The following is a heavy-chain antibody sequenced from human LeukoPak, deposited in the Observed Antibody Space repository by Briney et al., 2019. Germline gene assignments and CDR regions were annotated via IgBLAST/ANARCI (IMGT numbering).Heavy chain of an antibody. CDR1: GGSIRSYY. CDR2: IYYSGST. CDR3: ARASTVITQLWDY. Sequence: SETLSLTCTVSGGSIRSYYWSWIRQPPGKGLEWIGNIYYSGSTNYNPSLKSRVTISVDTSKNQFSLKLSSVTAADTAVYYCARASTVITQLWDYWGQGTLVTVSS. D-gene: IGHD4-23*01. V-gene: IGHV4-59*01. J-gene: IGHJ4*02.